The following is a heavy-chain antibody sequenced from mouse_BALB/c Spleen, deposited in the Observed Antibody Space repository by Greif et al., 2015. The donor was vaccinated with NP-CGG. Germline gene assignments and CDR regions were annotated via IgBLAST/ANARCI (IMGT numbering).Heavy chain of an antibody. Sequence: EVMLVESGGGLVKPGGSLKLSCAASGFTFSSYAMSWVRQTPEKRLEWVASISSGGSTCYPDSVKGRFTISRDNARNILYLQMSSLRSEDTAMYYCARGGGATVGAMDYWGQGTSVTVSS. CDR1: GFTFSSYA. J-gene: IGHJ4*01. V-gene: IGHV5-6-5*01. CDR2: ISSGGST. CDR3: ARGGGATVGAMDY. D-gene: IGHD3-1*01.